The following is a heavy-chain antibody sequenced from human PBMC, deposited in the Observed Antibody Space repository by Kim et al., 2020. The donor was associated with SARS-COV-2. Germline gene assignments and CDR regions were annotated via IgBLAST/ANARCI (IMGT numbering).Heavy chain of an antibody. CDR3: AKDYGTMVRGVIDH. Sequence: ADSVRGRFTISRDSSKTTLYLQMNSLRAEDTAVYYCAKDYGTMVRGVIDHWGQGTLVTVSS. J-gene: IGHJ4*02. D-gene: IGHD3-10*01. V-gene: IGHV3-30*02.